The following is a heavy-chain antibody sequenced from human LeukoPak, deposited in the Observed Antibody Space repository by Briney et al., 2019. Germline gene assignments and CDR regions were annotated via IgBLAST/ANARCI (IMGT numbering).Heavy chain of an antibody. D-gene: IGHD6-19*01. J-gene: IGHJ6*03. CDR1: GFTFSSYE. CDR2: ISSSGSTI. Sequence: GGSLRLSCAASGFTFSSYEMTWVRQAPGKGLEWVSYISSSGSTIYYADSVKGRFAISRDNAKNSLYLQMNSLRAEDTAVYYCAKDRSGVAVAGPYYYYYMDVWGKGTTVTISS. CDR3: AKDRSGVAVAGPYYYYYMDV. V-gene: IGHV3-48*03.